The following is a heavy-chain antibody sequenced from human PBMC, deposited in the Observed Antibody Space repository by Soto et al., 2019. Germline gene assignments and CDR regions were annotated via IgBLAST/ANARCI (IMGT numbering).Heavy chain of an antibody. D-gene: IGHD6-19*01. CDR2: IYWDDDK. J-gene: IGHJ4*02. CDR1: GFSLSTSGVG. CDR3: AHRRGSGWLHY. V-gene: IGHV2-5*02. Sequence: QITLKESGPTLVKPTQTLTLSCTFSGFSLSTSGVGVGWIRQPPGKALEWLALIYWDDDKRYSPSLESRLTLTTDTSKHQVVLTMTHMDPLDTATYSCAHRRGSGWLHYWGQGTLVTVSS.